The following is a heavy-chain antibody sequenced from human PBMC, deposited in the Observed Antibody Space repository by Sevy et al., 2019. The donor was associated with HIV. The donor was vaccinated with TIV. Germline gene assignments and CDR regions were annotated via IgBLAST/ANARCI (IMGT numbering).Heavy chain of an antibody. CDR1: GYTFTSYY. J-gene: IGHJ4*02. Sequence: ASVKVSCKASGYTFTSYYMHWVRQAPGQGLEWMGIINPSGGSTSYAQKFRGRVTMTRDTSTSTVYMELSSLRSEDTAVYYCARGVTINYYDSSGYRRVQYFDYWGQGTLVTVSS. D-gene: IGHD3-22*01. V-gene: IGHV1-46*03. CDR3: ARGVTINYYDSSGYRRVQYFDY. CDR2: INPSGGST.